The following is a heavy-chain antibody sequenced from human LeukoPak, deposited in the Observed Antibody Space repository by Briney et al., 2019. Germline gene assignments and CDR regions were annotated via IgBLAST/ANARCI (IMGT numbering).Heavy chain of an antibody. CDR2: IKQDGSEK. J-gene: IGHJ5*01. V-gene: IGHV3-7*01. CDR3: ARDGYYYGSGSYFYS. CDR1: GFTFSTHW. Sequence: PGGSLRLSCAASGFTFSTHWMSWVRQAPGKGLEWVANIKQDGSEKYYVDSVKGRFTISRDNAKNSLYLQINSLRAEDTAVYYCARDGYYYGSGSYFYSWGQGTLVTVSS. D-gene: IGHD3-10*01.